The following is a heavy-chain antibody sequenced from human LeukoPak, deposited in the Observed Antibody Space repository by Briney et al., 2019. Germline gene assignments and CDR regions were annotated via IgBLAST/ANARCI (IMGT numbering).Heavy chain of an antibody. CDR3: ARHRGLGYCTTTSCYHLAWFDP. Sequence: SETLSLTCTVSGGSISSSSYYWGWIRQPPGKGLEWIASIYYSGSTYYNPSLKSRVTISVDTSKNQFSLKLSSVTAADTAVYYCARHRGLGYCTTTSCYHLAWFDPWGQGALVTVSS. CDR1: GGSISSSSYY. J-gene: IGHJ5*02. V-gene: IGHV4-39*01. CDR2: IYYSGST. D-gene: IGHD2-2*01.